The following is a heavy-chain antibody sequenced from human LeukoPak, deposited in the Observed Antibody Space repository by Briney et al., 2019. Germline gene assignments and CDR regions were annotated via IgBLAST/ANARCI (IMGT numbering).Heavy chain of an antibody. CDR3: ARDLDIAARRKFDY. V-gene: IGHV4-4*02. J-gene: IGHJ4*02. D-gene: IGHD6-6*01. Sequence: SETLSLTCTVSGGAISSSNWWSWVRQPPGKGLEWIGEIFHGGSTNYNPSLKSRVTISGDKSRNLISLKVSSVTAADTAVYYCARDLDIAARRKFDYWGQGTLVTVSS. CDR2: IFHGGST. CDR1: GGAISSSNW.